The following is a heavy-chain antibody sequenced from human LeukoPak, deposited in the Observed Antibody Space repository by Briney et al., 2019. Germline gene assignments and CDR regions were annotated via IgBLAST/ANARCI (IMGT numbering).Heavy chain of an antibody. V-gene: IGHV3-48*03. J-gene: IGHJ6*03. Sequence: GGSLILSCAASGFTFSSYEMIWVRQAPGKGLEWVSYISSSGTGIYYADSVKGRFIISRDNAKNSLYLQMNSLRAEDTAVYYCAREVGSYSSFISYYMDVWGKGTTVTVSS. CDR1: GFTFSSYE. CDR2: ISSSGTGI. D-gene: IGHD6-6*01. CDR3: AREVGSYSSFISYYMDV.